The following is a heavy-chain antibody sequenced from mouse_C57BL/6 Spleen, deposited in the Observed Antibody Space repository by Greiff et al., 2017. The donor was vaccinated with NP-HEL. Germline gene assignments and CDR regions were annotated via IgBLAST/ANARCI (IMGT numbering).Heavy chain of an antibody. D-gene: IGHD1-1*01. CDR3: ARGDYYGSSGFDY. CDR1: GYTFTDYY. V-gene: IGHV1-26*01. Sequence: EVQLQQSGPELVKPGASVKISCKASGYTFTDYYMNWVKQSHGKSLEWIGDINPNNGGTSYNQKFKGKATLTVDKSSSTAYMELRSLTSEDSAVYYCARGDYYGSSGFDYWGQGTTLTVSS. CDR2: INPNNGGT. J-gene: IGHJ2*01.